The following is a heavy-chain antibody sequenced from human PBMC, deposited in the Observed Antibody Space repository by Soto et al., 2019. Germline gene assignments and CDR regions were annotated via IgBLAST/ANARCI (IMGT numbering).Heavy chain of an antibody. D-gene: IGHD6-13*01. J-gene: IGHJ6*02. V-gene: IGHV4-34*01. CDR1: GGSFSGGG. CDR3: ARHPAAGPSAYYGMDV. Sequence: PSETLCLTFAVYGGSFSGGGWSWIRQPPGKGLEWIGEINHSGSTNYNPSLKSRVTISVDTSKNQFSLKLSSVTAADTAVYYCARHPAAGPSAYYGMDVWGQGTTVTV. CDR2: INHSGST.